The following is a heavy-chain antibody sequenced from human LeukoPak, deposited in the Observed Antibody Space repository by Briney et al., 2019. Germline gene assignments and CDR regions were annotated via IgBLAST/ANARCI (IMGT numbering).Heavy chain of an antibody. V-gene: IGHV3-64*01. CDR2: ISSNGGST. Sequence: PGGSLRLSCAASGFTVSSNYMNWVRQAPGKGLEYVSAISSNGGSTYYANSVKGRFTISRDNSKNTLYLQMGSLRAEDMAVYYCARDSGTDIVVGWNWFDPWGQGTLVTVSS. J-gene: IGHJ5*02. CDR3: ARDSGTDIVVGWNWFDP. D-gene: IGHD2-2*01. CDR1: GFTVSSNY.